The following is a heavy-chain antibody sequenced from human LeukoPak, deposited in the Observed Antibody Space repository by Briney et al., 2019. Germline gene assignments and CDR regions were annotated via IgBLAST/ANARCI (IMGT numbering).Heavy chain of an antibody. CDR3: SSYSSSLDAFDI. V-gene: IGHV3-49*04. CDR1: GFTFGSHA. CDR2: IRSNAYGGTT. J-gene: IGHJ3*02. Sequence: PGGSLRLSCAASGFTFGSHAMSWVRQAPGKGLEWVGFIRSNAYGGTTEYAASVKGRFTISRDDSKSIAYLQMNSLKTEDTGVYYCSSYSSSLDAFDIWGQGTMVTVSS. D-gene: IGHD6-13*01.